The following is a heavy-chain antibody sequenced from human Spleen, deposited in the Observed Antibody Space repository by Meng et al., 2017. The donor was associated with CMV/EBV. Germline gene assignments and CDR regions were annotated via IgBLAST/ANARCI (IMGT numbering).Heavy chain of an antibody. CDR3: ARGSTRFDY. Sequence: SLTCTVCGGSVSSGSYYWSWIRQPPGKGLEWIGYIYYSGSTNYNPSIKSRVTISVDTSKNQFSLKLSSVTAADTAVYYCARGSTRFDYWGQGTLVTVSS. V-gene: IGHV4-61*01. D-gene: IGHD5-24*01. CDR1: GGSVSSGSYY. CDR2: IYYSGST. J-gene: IGHJ4*02.